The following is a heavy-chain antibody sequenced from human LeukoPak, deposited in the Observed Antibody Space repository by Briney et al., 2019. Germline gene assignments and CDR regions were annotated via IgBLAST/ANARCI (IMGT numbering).Heavy chain of an antibody. CDR3: ARDSPTTVVDY. D-gene: IGHD4-17*01. Sequence: SETLSLTCTVSGGSISNYYWSWIRQPPGKGLEWIGFIYYSGSTNYNPSLKSRVTISVDTSKNQFSLKLSSVTAADTAVYYCARDSPTTVVDYWGQGTLVTVSS. CDR2: IYYSGST. CDR1: GGSISNYY. V-gene: IGHV4-59*12. J-gene: IGHJ4*02.